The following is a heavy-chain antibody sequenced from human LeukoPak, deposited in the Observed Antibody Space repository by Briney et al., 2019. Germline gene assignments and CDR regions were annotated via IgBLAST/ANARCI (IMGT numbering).Heavy chain of an antibody. D-gene: IGHD3-10*01. CDR2: IYTSGST. V-gene: IGHV4-4*07. J-gene: IGHJ5*02. CDR3: ARDQEVRGVISTPDNWFDP. Sequence: SETLSLTCTVSGGSISSYYWSWIRQPAGKGLESIGRIYTSGSTNYNPSLKSRVTMSVDTSKNQFSLKLSSVTAADTAVYYCARDQEVRGVISTPDNWFDPWGQGTLVTVSS. CDR1: GGSISSYY.